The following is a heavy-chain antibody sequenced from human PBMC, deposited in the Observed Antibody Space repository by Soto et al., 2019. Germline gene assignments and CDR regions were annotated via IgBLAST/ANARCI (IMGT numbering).Heavy chain of an antibody. CDR1: GFTFTNYA. V-gene: IGHV3-23*01. J-gene: IGHJ4*02. Sequence: EMQLLESGGGLVQPGGSLRLFCAASGFTFTNYAMPWVRQAPGKGLEWVSTITPTGATFYGDTVKGRFTFSRDNSRSTVFLQMNSLRAEDTAMYYCARTDKFNSQSSGWANRFDYWGQGTLVTVSS. D-gene: IGHD6-19*01. CDR3: ARTDKFNSQSSGWANRFDY. CDR2: ITPTGAT.